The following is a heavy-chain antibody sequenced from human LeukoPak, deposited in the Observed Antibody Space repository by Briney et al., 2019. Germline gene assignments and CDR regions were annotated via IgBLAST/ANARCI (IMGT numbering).Heavy chain of an antibody. Sequence: PSETLSLTCTVSGGSISSSSYYWGWIRQPPGKGLEWIGSIYYSGSTYYNPSLKSRVTISVDTSKNQFSLKLSSVTAADTAVYYCARLEYYYGSGSQDWFDPWGQGTLVTVSS. CDR1: GGSISSSSYY. J-gene: IGHJ5*02. V-gene: IGHV4-39*07. CDR3: ARLEYYYGSGSQDWFDP. D-gene: IGHD3-10*01. CDR2: IYYSGST.